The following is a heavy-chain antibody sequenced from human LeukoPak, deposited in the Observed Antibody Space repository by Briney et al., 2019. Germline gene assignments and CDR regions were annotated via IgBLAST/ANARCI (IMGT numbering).Heavy chain of an antibody. CDR2: IIPIFGTA. J-gene: IGHJ4*02. CDR3: ACRIAVAGLDY. Sequence: ASVKVSCKASGGTFSSYAISWVRQAPGQGLEWMGGIIPIFGTANYAQKFQGRVTITADESTNTAYMELSSLRSEDTAVYYCACRIAVAGLDYWGQGTLVTVSS. V-gene: IGHV1-69*13. D-gene: IGHD6-19*01. CDR1: GGTFSSYA.